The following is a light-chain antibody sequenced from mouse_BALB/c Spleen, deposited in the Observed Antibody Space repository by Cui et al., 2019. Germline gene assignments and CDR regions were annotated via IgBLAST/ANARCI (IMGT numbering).Light chain of an antibody. Sequence: QIFLTHSPSLISASPEKKVTMSCSGSASVSYMYWYQQKPRSSPKPWIYLTYNLASGVPARFTGSGYGTYYSLTISSMEAEDAATYYCQQWSSNPLTFGAGTKLELK. V-gene: IGKV4-68*01. CDR3: QQWSSNPLT. CDR1: ASVSY. CDR2: LTY. J-gene: IGKJ5*01.